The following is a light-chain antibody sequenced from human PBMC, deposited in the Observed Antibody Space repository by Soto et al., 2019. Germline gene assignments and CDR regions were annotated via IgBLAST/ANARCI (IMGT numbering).Light chain of an antibody. CDR2: DAS. CDR1: QSVSSY. V-gene: IGKV3-11*01. J-gene: IGKJ4*01. CDR3: QQRSNWPPAT. Sequence: EIVLTQSPATLSLSPGERATISCRASQSVSSYLAWYQKKPGQAPRLLIYDASNRATGIPARFSGSGSGTDLTLTISSLEPEDFAVYYCQQRSNWPPATFGGGTKVDIK.